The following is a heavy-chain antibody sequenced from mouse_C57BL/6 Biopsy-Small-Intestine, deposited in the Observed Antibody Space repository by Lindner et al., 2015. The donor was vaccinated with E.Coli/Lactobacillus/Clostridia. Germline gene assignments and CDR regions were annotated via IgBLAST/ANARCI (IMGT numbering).Heavy chain of an antibody. V-gene: IGHV1-83*01. Sequence: SVKVSCKVSGYTLTELSMHWVRQAPGKGLEWMGGFDPEGGETIYAQKFQGRVTMTEDTSTDTAYMELSSLRSEDTAVYYCATLKTHPYGDYTIGAFDIWGQGTMVTVSS. J-gene: IGHJ3*01. D-gene: IGHD2-13*01. CDR1: GYTLTELS. CDR3: ATLKTHPYGDYTIGAFDI. CDR2: FDPEGGET.